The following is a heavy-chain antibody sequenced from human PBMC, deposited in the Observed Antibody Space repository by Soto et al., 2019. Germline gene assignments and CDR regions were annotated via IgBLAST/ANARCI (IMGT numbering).Heavy chain of an antibody. CDR2: INPSGDTT. Sequence: QVQLVQSGAEVKRPGSSVKVSCKTSGYTFTNYHMHWVRQAPGQGLEWMGVINPSGDTTTYAQDFQGRVTMTWDTSTSTVYMELRNLRSEDTTVYYCARTHYDDRGYYYGVIDYWGQGTLVTVSS. CDR3: ARTHYDDRGYYYGVIDY. J-gene: IGHJ4*02. CDR1: GYTFTNYH. D-gene: IGHD3-22*01. V-gene: IGHV1-46*01.